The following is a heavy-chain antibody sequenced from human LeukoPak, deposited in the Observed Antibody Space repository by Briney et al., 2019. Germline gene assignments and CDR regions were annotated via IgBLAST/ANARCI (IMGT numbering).Heavy chain of an antibody. V-gene: IGHV3-23*01. D-gene: IGHD3-10*01. CDR3: AKDLVIMVRGVIRAPDY. CDR2: ISGSGGST. CDR1: GFTFSSYA. J-gene: IGHJ4*02. Sequence: PGGSLRLSCAASGFTFSSYAMSWVRQPPGKGLEWVSAISGSGGSTYYADSVKGRFTISRDNSKNKLYLQMNSLSAEDTAVYYCAKDLVIMVRGVIRAPDYWGQGTLVTVSS.